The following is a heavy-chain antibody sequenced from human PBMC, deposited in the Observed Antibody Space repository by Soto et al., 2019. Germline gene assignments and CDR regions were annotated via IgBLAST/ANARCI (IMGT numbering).Heavy chain of an antibody. CDR1: GYTFSRYG. Sequence: QGQLVQSGPEAKKPGASVKVPCKASGYTFSRYGISWVRQAPGQGLEWMGWISGYNGDTKYAQKVQGRVTMTIDTSTYTAYMELRILTSDDTAIYYCAKNGQPPYYYYGMDVWGQGTTVTVSS. V-gene: IGHV1-18*01. CDR2: ISGYNGDT. J-gene: IGHJ6*02. CDR3: AKNGQPPYYYYGMDV. D-gene: IGHD2-8*01.